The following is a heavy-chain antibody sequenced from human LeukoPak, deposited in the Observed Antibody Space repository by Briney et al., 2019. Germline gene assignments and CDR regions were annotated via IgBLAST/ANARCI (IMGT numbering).Heavy chain of an antibody. V-gene: IGHV4-38-2*01. J-gene: IGHJ4*02. CDR3: ARVVGSSYPDY. CDR2: IYHSGST. Sequence: GSLRLSCAASGFTFSSYAMSWVRQAPGKGLEWIGSIYHSGSTYYNPSLKSRVTISVDTSKNQFSLKLSSVTAADTAVYYCARVVGSSYPDYWGQGTLVTVSS. CDR1: GFTFSSYA. D-gene: IGHD1-26*01.